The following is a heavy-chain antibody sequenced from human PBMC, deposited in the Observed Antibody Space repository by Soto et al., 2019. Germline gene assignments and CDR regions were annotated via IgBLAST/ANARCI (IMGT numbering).Heavy chain of an antibody. CDR2: ISYDGSNK. J-gene: IGHJ6*02. V-gene: IGHV3-30*18. CDR1: GFTFSSYG. CDR3: AKDKGSYYYYGMDV. D-gene: IGHD3-10*01. Sequence: GGSLRLSCAASGFTFSSYGMHWVRQAPGKGLEWVAVISYDGSNKYYADSVKGRFTISRDNSKNTLYLQMNSLRAEDTAVYYCAKDKGSYYYYGMDVWGQGTTVTVSS.